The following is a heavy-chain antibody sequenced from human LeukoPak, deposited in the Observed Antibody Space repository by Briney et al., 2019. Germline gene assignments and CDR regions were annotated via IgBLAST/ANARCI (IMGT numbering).Heavy chain of an antibody. J-gene: IGHJ4*02. CDR3: ARLRIRGDLTGYYGHDY. Sequence: ASVKVSCKASGYTFTSYGISWVRQAPGQGLEWMGWISAYNGNTNYAQKLQGRVTMTTDTSTSTAYMELSSLRSEDTAVYYCARLRIRGDLTGYYGHDYWGQGTLVTVSS. V-gene: IGHV1-18*01. CDR2: ISAYNGNT. D-gene: IGHD3-9*01. CDR1: GYTFTSYG.